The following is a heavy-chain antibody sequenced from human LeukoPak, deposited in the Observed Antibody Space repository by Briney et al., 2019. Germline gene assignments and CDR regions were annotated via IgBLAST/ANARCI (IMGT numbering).Heavy chain of an antibody. V-gene: IGHV3-9*01. J-gene: IGHJ4*02. Sequence: PGGSLRLSCAASGFTFGDYAMHWVRQAPGKGLEWVSGISWNSGSIGYADSVKGRFTISRDNAKNSLYLQMNSLRAEDTALYYCATSGYSYGYGMDGYWGQGTLVTVSS. CDR1: GFTFGDYA. CDR2: ISWNSGSI. CDR3: ATSGYSYGYGMDGY. D-gene: IGHD5-18*01.